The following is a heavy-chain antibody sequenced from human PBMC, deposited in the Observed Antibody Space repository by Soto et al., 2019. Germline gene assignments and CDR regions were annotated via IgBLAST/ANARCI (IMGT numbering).Heavy chain of an antibody. CDR2: INAGNGNT. Sequence: QVQLVQSGAEVKKPGASVKVSCKASGYTFTSYAMHWVHQAPGQRLEWMGWINAGNGNTKYSQNFQGRVTITRDTSASTAYMELSSLRSEDTAVYYCARRKDYYDSSGNLDAFDIWGQGTMVTVSS. J-gene: IGHJ3*02. V-gene: IGHV1-3*01. D-gene: IGHD3-22*01. CDR3: ARRKDYYDSSGNLDAFDI. CDR1: GYTFTSYA.